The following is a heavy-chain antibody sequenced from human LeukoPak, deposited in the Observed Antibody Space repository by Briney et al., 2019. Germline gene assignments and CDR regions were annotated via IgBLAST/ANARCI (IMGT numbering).Heavy chain of an antibody. CDR1: GFTVSSNY. CDR3: AKDLTRSIVVVPAADY. J-gene: IGHJ4*02. CDR2: ISGSGGST. Sequence: PGGSLRLSCAASGFTVSSNYMSWVRQAPGKGLEWVSAISGSGGSTYYADSVKGRFTISRDNSKNTLYLQMNSLRAEDTAVYYCAKDLTRSIVVVPAADYWGQGTLVTVSS. V-gene: IGHV3-23*01. D-gene: IGHD2-2*01.